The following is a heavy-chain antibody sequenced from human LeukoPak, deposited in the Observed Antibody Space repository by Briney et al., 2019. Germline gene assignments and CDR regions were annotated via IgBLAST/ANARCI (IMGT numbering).Heavy chain of an antibody. J-gene: IGHJ6*04. CDR1: GGSFSGYY. Sequence: PSETLSLTCAVYGGSFSGYYWSWVRQAPGKGLEWVSAISGSGGSTYYADSVKGRFTISRDNSKNTLYLQMNSLRAEDTAVYYCTSVVVPAEVYYYYGMVVWGKGTTVTVSS. V-gene: IGHV3-23*01. CDR2: ISGSGGST. CDR3: TSVVVPAEVYYYYGMVV. D-gene: IGHD2-2*01.